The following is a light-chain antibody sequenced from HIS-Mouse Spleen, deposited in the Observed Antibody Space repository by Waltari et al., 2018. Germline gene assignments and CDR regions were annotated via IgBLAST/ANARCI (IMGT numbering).Light chain of an antibody. Sequence: QSVLTQPPSASGTPGQRVTHPCSGSSSNIGSNYVYWYQQLPGTAPKLLIYRNTPRPSGVPDRFSGSKSGTSASLAISGLRSEDEADYYCAAWDDSLSGHVVFGGGTKLTVL. CDR2: RNT. V-gene: IGLV1-47*01. CDR1: SSNIGSNY. CDR3: AAWDDSLSGHVV. J-gene: IGLJ2*01.